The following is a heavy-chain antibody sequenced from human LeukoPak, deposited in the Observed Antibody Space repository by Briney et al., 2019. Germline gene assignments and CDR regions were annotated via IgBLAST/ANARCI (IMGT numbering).Heavy chain of an antibody. Sequence: GRSLRLSRAASGFTFSSYAMHWVRHAPGKWLGWEAVISYDGSNKYYADSVTGRFTISRDNSKNTLYLQMNSLRAEDTAVYYCAREQWFGELVDYWGQGTLVTVSS. J-gene: IGHJ4*02. D-gene: IGHD3-10*01. V-gene: IGHV3-30*04. CDR2: ISYDGSNK. CDR3: AREQWFGELVDY. CDR1: GFTFSSYA.